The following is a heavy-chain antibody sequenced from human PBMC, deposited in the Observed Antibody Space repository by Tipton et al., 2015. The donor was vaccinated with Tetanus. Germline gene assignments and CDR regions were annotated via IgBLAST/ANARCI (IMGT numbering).Heavy chain of an antibody. CDR3: ARTGSPFDY. CDR2: IYPGDSRV. CDR1: GYIFNNFW. Sequence: LVQSGAEVKKPGESLQISCKSSGYIFNNFWIGWVRQMPGRGLEWIGLIYPGDSRVIYSPSFQGHVTLSADKSITTAYLQWNSLKASDSAMYYCARTGSPFDYWGQGTPVTVSS. J-gene: IGHJ4*02. V-gene: IGHV5-51*01. D-gene: IGHD3-10*01.